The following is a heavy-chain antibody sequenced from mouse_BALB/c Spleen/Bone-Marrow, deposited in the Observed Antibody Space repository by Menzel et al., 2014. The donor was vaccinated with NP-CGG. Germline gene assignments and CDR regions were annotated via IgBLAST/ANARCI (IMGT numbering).Heavy chain of an antibody. CDR1: GFNIKDPY. CDR2: IDPANGNT. CDR3: APYYYGRWVTY. J-gene: IGHJ3*01. D-gene: IGHD1-1*01. Sequence: VQLQQPGAELVKPGASVKLSCTASGFNIKDPYVHWVKQRPEQGLEWIGRIDPANGNTKYDPKFQGKATITADTSSNTAYLQLSSLTSEDTAVYYCAPYYYGRWVTYRGQGTLVTVSA. V-gene: IGHV14-3*02.